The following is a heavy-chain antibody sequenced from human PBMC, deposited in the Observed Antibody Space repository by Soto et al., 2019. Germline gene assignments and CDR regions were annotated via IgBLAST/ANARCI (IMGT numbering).Heavy chain of an antibody. CDR1: GGSVSNKTYY. D-gene: IGHD3-9*01. CDR2: VYYSGTT. CDR3: ARTTAVPNTLRSRYFFDF. J-gene: IGHJ4*02. Sequence: SETLSLTCSVSGGSVSNKTYYWSWIRQPPGKRLEWIGFVYYSGTTNYNPSLKSRVTISVDMSKNQFSLRLTSVTAADTALYYCARTTAVPNTLRSRYFFDFWGQGTLVTVSS. V-gene: IGHV4-61*01.